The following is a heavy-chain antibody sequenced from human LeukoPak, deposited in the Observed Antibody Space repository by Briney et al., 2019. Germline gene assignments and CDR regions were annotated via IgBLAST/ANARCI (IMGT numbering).Heavy chain of an antibody. D-gene: IGHD1-26*01. CDR3: ARGGGSYRVWNAFDI. CDR1: GYTFTGYY. Sequence: ASVKVSCTASGYTFTGYYMHWVRQAPGQGLEWMGWINPNSGGTNYAQKFQGRVTMTRDTSISTAYMELSRLRSDDTAVYYCARGGGSYRVWNAFDIWGQGTMVTVSS. J-gene: IGHJ3*02. V-gene: IGHV1-2*02. CDR2: INPNSGGT.